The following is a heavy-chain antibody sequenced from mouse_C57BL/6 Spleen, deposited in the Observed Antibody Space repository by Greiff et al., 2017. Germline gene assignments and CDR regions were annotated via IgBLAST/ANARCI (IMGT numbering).Heavy chain of an antibody. J-gene: IGHJ4*01. CDR2: ISNGGGST. V-gene: IGHV5-12*01. CDR3: ARAYYGSSYAAMDY. D-gene: IGHD1-1*01. Sequence: EVKVVESGGGLVQPGGSLKLSCAASGFTFSDYYMYWVRQTPEKRLEWVAYISNGGGSTYYPDTVKGRFTISRDNAKNTLYLQMSRLKSEDTAMYYCARAYYGSSYAAMDYWGQGTSVTVSS. CDR1: GFTFSDYY.